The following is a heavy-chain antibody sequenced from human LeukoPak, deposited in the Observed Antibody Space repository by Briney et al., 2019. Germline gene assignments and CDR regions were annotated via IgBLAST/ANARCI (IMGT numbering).Heavy chain of an antibody. J-gene: IGHJ5*02. CDR1: GYSISSGYY. Sequence: SETLSLTCTVSGYSISSGYYWGWIRQPPGKGLEWIGSIYHSGSTSYNPSLKSRVTISVDTSKNQFSLKLSSVTAADTAVYYCARDSPYSSSWYNWFDPWGQGTLVTVSS. D-gene: IGHD6-13*01. CDR2: IYHSGST. V-gene: IGHV4-38-2*02. CDR3: ARDSPYSSSWYNWFDP.